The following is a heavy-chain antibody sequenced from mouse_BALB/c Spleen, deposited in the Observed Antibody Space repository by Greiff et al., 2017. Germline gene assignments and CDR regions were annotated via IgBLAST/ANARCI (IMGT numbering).Heavy chain of an antibody. CDR1: GYTFTSYW. D-gene: IGHD3-3*01. V-gene: IGHV1-69*02. CDR2: IDPSDSYT. J-gene: IGHJ4*01. Sequence: QVQLKQPGAELVKPGASVKLSCKASGYTFTSYWMHWVKQRPGQGLEWIGEIDPSDSYTNYNQKFKGKATLTVDKSSSTAYMQLSSLTSEDSAVYYCARLAGAYYAMDYWGQGTSVTVSS. CDR3: ARLAGAYYAMDY.